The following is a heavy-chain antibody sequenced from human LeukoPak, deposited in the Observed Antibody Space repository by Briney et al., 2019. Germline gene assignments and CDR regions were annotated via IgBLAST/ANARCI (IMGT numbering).Heavy chain of an antibody. CDR1: GFTFSNYW. Sequence: GGSLRLSCAASGFTFSNYWMTWVRQAPGNGLECVANIKQDGSESHYVDPVRGRFSISRDNAESSLYLQMNSLRAEDTAVYYCARDCSSTSCPAFTLYYYYGMDVWGQGTTVTVSS. CDR3: ARDCSSTSCPAFTLYYYYGMDV. J-gene: IGHJ6*02. V-gene: IGHV3-7*01. D-gene: IGHD2-2*01. CDR2: IKQDGSES.